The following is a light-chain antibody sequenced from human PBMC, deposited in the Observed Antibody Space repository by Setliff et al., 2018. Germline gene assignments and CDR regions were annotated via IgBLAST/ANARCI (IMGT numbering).Light chain of an antibody. CDR2: EVS. V-gene: IGLV2-8*01. J-gene: IGLJ1*01. CDR1: SSDVGGYNY. CDR3: SSYAGGNNYV. Sequence: QSVLTQPPSASVSPGQSVTISCTGTSSDVGGYNYVSWYQQHPGKAPKLMIYEVSKWPSGVPDRFSGSKSGNTASLTVSGLQAEDEADYYCSSYAGGNNYVFGTGTKV.